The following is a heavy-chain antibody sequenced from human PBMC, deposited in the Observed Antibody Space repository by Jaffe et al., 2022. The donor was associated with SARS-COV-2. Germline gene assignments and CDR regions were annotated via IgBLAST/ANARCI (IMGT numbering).Heavy chain of an antibody. CDR1: GYSFTTHW. CDR2: IYPGDSDT. J-gene: IGHJ4*02. Sequence: EVQLVQSGPEVKKTGESLKISCKGSGYSFTTHWIGWVRQMSGKGLEWMGIIYPGDSDTRYSPSFQGQVTISADKSISTAYLQWSSLKASDTAMYYCARRLYSTNHGLDYWGQGTPVTVFS. CDR3: ARRLYSTNHGLDY. D-gene: IGHD6-13*01. V-gene: IGHV5-51*01.